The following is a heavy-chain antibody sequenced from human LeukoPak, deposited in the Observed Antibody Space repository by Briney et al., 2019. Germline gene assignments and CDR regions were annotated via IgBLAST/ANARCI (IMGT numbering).Heavy chain of an antibody. Sequence: SATLSLTCTVSGYSISSGYYWGWIRQPPGMGLEWIGTMYHSRSTYYNPSLKSRVTILVDTSKNQFSLKLSSVTAADTAVYYCASGHSSSWYFFDYWGQGTLVTVSS. CDR1: GYSISSGYY. D-gene: IGHD6-13*01. J-gene: IGHJ4*02. CDR3: ASGHSSSWYFFDY. CDR2: MYHSRST. V-gene: IGHV4-38-2*02.